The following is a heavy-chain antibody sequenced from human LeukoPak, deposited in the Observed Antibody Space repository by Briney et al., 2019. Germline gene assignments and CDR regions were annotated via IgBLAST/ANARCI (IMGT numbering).Heavy chain of an antibody. J-gene: IGHJ3*02. V-gene: IGHV3-53*05. D-gene: IGHD6-6*01. CDR2: IYSGGRT. Sequence: GGSLRLSCAASGFTVSNNYMTWVRQAPGKGLEWVSVIYSGGRTYYADSMRGRFTISRDNSKNTLYLQMNNLRAEDTAVYYCARGPTPPSIAAHSDDAFDIWGQGTMVTVSS. CDR3: ARGPTPPSIAAHSDDAFDI. CDR1: GFTVSNNY.